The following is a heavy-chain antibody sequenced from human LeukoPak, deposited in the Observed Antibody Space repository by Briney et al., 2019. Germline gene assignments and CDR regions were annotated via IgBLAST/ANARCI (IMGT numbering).Heavy chain of an antibody. CDR1: GFTFDDSG. D-gene: IGHD4-17*01. J-gene: IGHJ4*02. CDR2: INWNGDNT. V-gene: IGHV3-20*04. CDR3: AREVPLDYGDFSYFDY. Sequence: GGSLRLSCAAPGFTFDDSGMSWVRQAPGKGLEWVSGINWNGDNTGYADSVKGRFTISRDNAKNSLYLQMNSLRAEDTAFYYCAREVPLDYGDFSYFDYWGQGTLVTVSS.